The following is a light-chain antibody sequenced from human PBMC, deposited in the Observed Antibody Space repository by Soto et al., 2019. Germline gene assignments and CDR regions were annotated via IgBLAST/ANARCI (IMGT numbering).Light chain of an antibody. Sequence: DIQMTQSPSSLSAYVGDRVTITCQASQDITNHLHWYQQKPGKAPKLLIYDASNLETVVPSRFSGCGCCTDFTSVINNLQPEAFATYFCQHCHILPWTFGQGTKVEIK. CDR3: QHCHILPWT. J-gene: IGKJ1*01. CDR1: QDITNH. V-gene: IGKV1-33*01. CDR2: DAS.